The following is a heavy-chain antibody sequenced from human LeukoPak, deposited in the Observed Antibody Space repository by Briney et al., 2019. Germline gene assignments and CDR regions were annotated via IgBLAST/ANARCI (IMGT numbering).Heavy chain of an antibody. CDR1: GGSFSGYY. Sequence: KTSETLSLTCAVYGGSFSGYYWSWIRQPPGKGLEWIGEINHSGSTNYNPSLKSRVTISVDTSKTQFSLKLSSVTAADTAVYYCARALYFYYHMDVWGRGTMVTISS. CDR2: INHSGST. J-gene: IGHJ6*03. V-gene: IGHV4-34*01. CDR3: ARALYFYYHMDV.